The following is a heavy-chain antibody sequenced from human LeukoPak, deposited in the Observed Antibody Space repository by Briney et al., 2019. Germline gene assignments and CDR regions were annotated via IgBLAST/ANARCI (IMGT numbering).Heavy chain of an antibody. CDR3: ARDRPQVGVIQDDAFDI. Sequence: ASVKVSCKASGYTFSNYGISWVRQAPGQGLEWMGWISAYSGDTNYAQKLQGGVTMTTDTSTSTAYMELRSLRSDDTAVYYCARDRPQVGVIQDDAFDIWGQGTMVTVSS. D-gene: IGHD3-10*01. CDR1: GYTFSNYG. V-gene: IGHV1-18*01. CDR2: ISAYSGDT. J-gene: IGHJ3*02.